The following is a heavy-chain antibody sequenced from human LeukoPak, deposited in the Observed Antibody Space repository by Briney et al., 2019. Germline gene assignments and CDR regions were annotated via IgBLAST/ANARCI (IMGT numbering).Heavy chain of an antibody. CDR1: GFTFSSYS. CDR2: ISGSGGST. J-gene: IGHJ4*02. D-gene: IGHD6-13*01. V-gene: IGHV3-23*01. CDR3: AKEGIAAAGAFDY. Sequence: GGSLRLSCAASGFTFSSYSMNWVRQAPWKGLEWVSAISGSGGSTYYADSVKGRFTISRDNSKNTLYLQMNSLRAEDTAVYYCAKEGIAAAGAFDYWGQGTLVTVSS.